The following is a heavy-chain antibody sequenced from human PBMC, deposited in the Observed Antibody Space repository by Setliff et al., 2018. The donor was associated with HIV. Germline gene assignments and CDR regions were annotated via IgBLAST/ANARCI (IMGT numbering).Heavy chain of an antibody. V-gene: IGHV4-39*07. CDR1: GGSISNSRYY. CDR2: IYYSGST. CDR3: ARRLGATVFYYFDY. J-gene: IGHJ4*02. Sequence: SETLSLTCTVSGGSISNSRYYWSWIRQPPGKGLEWIGSIYYSGSTNYNPSLKSRVTISVDTSENQFSLKLSSVTAADTAVYYCARRLGATVFYYFDYWGQGTLVTVSS. D-gene: IGHD3-16*01.